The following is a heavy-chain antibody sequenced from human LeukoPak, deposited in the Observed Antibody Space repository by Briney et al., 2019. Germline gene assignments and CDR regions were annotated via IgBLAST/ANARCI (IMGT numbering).Heavy chain of an antibody. CDR1: GFIFSDYY. D-gene: IGHD5-24*01. V-gene: IGHV3-11*01. CDR2: ISSSGSTF. CDR3: ARDLRWLQLDY. J-gene: IGHJ4*02. Sequence: GWSLRLSCTASGFIFSDYYMIWIRQAPGKGLEWVSYISSSGSTFYQADSVKGRFTISRDNAKNSLYLQMSSLRVEDTAVYYCARDLRWLQLDYWGQGTLVTVSS.